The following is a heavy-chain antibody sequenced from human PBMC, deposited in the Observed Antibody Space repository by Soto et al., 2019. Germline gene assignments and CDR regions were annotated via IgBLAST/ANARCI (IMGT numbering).Heavy chain of an antibody. J-gene: IGHJ4*02. D-gene: IGHD1-26*01. CDR3: AKRRGAGGHFDY. CDR1: GFTFSSYA. Sequence: PGGSLRLSCAASGFTFSSYAMGWVRQGPGKGLEWVAVVSIGGSTHYAGSVRGRFTISRDNSKNTLSLQMNSLTAEDTAVYFCAKRRGAGGHFDYWGQGALVTVSP. V-gene: IGHV3-23*01. CDR2: VSIGGST.